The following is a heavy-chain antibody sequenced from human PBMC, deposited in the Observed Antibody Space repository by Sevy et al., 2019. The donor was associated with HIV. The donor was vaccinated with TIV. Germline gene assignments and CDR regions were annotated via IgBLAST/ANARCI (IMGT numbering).Heavy chain of an antibody. CDR2: IKQDGSEA. CDR1: GFNFRNFW. J-gene: IGHJ5*02. V-gene: IGHV3-7*03. CDR3: VRDKGVGASILDA. D-gene: IGHD1-26*01. Sequence: GGSLRLSCVASGFNFRNFWMSWVRQAPGKGLECVADIKQDGSEAYYVHSVKGRFTISRDNAKNSLYLQMNSLRDEDTAMYFCVRDKGVGASILDAWGQGTPVTVSS.